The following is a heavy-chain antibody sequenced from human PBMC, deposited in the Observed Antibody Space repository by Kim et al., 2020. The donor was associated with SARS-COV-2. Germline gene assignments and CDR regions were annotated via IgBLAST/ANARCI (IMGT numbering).Heavy chain of an antibody. Sequence: LKSRVTISVDTSKNQFSLKLSSVTAADTAVYYCARALPGYIVGATTGVDYWGQGTLVTVSS. D-gene: IGHD1-26*01. J-gene: IGHJ4*02. CDR3: ARALPGYIVGATTGVDY. V-gene: IGHV4-31*02.